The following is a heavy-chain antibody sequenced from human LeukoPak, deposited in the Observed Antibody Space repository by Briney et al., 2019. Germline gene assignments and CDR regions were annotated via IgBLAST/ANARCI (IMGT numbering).Heavy chain of an antibody. CDR3: ATPGAGVAGTKHAFDI. Sequence: SETLSLTCTVSGGSISSYYWSWIRPPAGKGLEWHGYIYYSGSTNYNPSLKSRVTISVDTSKNQFSLKLSSVTAADTAVYYCATPGAGVAGTKHAFDIWGQGTMVTVSS. CDR2: IYYSGST. V-gene: IGHV4-59*08. J-gene: IGHJ3*02. D-gene: IGHD6-19*01. CDR1: GGSISSYY.